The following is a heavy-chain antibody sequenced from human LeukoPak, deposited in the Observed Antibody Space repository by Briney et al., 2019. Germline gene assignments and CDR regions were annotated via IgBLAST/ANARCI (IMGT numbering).Heavy chain of an antibody. J-gene: IGHJ5*02. CDR3: ARDLSYSSSWYLNWFDP. CDR1: GYTFTGYY. D-gene: IGHD6-13*01. V-gene: IGHV1-2*02. Sequence: ASVKVSCKASGYTFTGYYMHWVRQAPGQGLEWMGWINPNSGGTNYAQKFQGRVTMTRDTSISTAYMELSRLRSDDTAVYYCARDLSYSSSWYLNWFDPWGQGTLVTASS. CDR2: INPNSGGT.